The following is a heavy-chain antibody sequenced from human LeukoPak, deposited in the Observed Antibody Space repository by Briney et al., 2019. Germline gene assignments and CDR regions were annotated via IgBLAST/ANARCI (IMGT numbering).Heavy chain of an antibody. V-gene: IGHV1-18*01. CDR3: ARDGYCSSTSCYFDYYYGVDV. J-gene: IGHJ6*02. CDR1: GYTFTSYG. Sequence: ASVKVSCKASGYTFTSYGISWVRQAPGQGLEWMGWISAYNGNTNYAQKLQGRVTMTTDTSTSTAYMELRSLRSDDTAVYYCARDGYCSSTSCYFDYYYGVDVWGQGTTVTVSS. CDR2: ISAYNGNT. D-gene: IGHD2-2*01.